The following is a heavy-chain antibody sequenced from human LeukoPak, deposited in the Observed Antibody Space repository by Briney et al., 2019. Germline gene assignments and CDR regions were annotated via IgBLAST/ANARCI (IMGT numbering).Heavy chain of an antibody. CDR1: GFTFSSYA. CDR2: ISGSGGST. Sequence: GGSLRLSCAASGFTFSSYAMSWVRQAPGKGLEWVSAISGSGGSTYYADSVKGRFTISRDNSKNTLYLQMNSLRAEDTAVYYCARDPGEGGTMDAFDIWGQGTMVTVSS. CDR3: ARDPGEGGTMDAFDI. V-gene: IGHV3-23*01. D-gene: IGHD1-14*01. J-gene: IGHJ3*02.